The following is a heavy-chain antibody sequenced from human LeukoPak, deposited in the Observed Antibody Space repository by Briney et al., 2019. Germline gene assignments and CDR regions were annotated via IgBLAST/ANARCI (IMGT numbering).Heavy chain of an antibody. CDR3: ARGGAARTFDY. CDR2: IIPIFGTA. Sequence: GGSLRLSCAASGGTFSSYAISWVRQAPGQGLEWMGGIIPIFGTANYAQKFQGRVTITADESTSTAYMELSSLRSEDTAVYYCARGGAARTFDYWGQGTLVTVSS. V-gene: IGHV1-69*01. CDR1: GGTFSSYA. D-gene: IGHD6-6*01. J-gene: IGHJ4*02.